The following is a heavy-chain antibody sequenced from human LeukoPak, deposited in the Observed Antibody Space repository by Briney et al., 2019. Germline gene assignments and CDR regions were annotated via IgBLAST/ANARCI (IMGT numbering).Heavy chain of an antibody. CDR1: GFTFSTYS. CDR3: ARDIRDGYNYWRRYYFDY. D-gene: IGHD5-24*01. J-gene: IGHJ4*02. CDR2: ISGSSIYI. Sequence: GGSLRLSCAASGFTFSTYSMNWVRQAPGKGLEWVSSISGSSIYIYYADSVKGRFTISRDNAKNSLYLQMNSLRAEDTAVYYCARDIRDGYNYWRRYYFDYWGQGTLVTVSS. V-gene: IGHV3-21*01.